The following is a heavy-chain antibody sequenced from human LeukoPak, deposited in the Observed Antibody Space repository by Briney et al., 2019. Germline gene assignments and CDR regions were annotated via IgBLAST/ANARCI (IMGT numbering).Heavy chain of an antibody. CDR1: GYTLTELS. CDR2: FDPEDGET. D-gene: IGHD2-2*01. J-gene: IGHJ6*02. CDR3: ATLKYQLLGYYYYYGMDV. V-gene: IGHV1-24*01. Sequence: VASVKVSCKVSGYTLTELSMHWVRQAPGKGLEWMGGFDPEDGETIYAQKFQGRVTMTEDTSTDTAYMELSSLRSEDTAVYYCATLKYQLLGYYYYYGMDVWGQGTTVTVSS.